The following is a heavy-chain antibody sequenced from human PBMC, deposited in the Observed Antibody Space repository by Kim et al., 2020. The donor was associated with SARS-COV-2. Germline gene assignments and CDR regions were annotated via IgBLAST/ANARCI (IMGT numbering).Heavy chain of an antibody. Sequence: AQKFQGRVTMTRDTSISTAYMELSRLRSDDTAVYYCARANSSSWYFYFDYWGQGTLVTVSS. V-gene: IGHV1-2*02. CDR3: ARANSSSWYFYFDY. J-gene: IGHJ4*02. D-gene: IGHD6-13*01.